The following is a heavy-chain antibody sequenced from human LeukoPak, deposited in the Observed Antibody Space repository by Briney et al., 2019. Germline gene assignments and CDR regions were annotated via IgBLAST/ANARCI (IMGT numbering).Heavy chain of an antibody. D-gene: IGHD3-10*01. CDR2: IYESGST. Sequence: SETLSLTCTVSGGSISFYYWSWIRQPPGEGPEWIGYIYESGSTNYSPSLKSRVTISVDTSKNQFSLNLRDVTAADTAVYYCAVVWFGELLPRYFDYWGQGTLVTVSS. CDR3: AVVWFGELLPRYFDY. CDR1: GGSISFYY. J-gene: IGHJ4*02. V-gene: IGHV4-59*01.